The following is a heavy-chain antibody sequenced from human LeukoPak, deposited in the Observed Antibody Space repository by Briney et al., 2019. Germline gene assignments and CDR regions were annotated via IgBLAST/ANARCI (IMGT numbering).Heavy chain of an antibody. CDR1: GFTFSSYS. Sequence: GGSLSLSCAASGFTFSSYSMNWVRQAPGKGLEWVSSISSSSSYIYYADSVKGRFTISRDNAKNSLYLQMNSLRAGDTAVYYCARDPSRRNAFDIWGQGTMVTVSS. CDR3: ARDPSRRNAFDI. J-gene: IGHJ3*02. CDR2: ISSSSSYI. V-gene: IGHV3-21*01.